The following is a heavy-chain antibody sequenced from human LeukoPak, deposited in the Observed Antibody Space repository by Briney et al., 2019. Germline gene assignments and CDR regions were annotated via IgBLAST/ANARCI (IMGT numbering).Heavy chain of an antibody. CDR1: GGSISSSSYY. V-gene: IGHV4-39*07. J-gene: IGHJ4*02. CDR3: ARLWLDPYYFDY. Sequence: SETLSLTCTVSGGSISSSSYYWGWIRQPPGKGLEWIGSIYYSGSTYYNPSLKSRVTISVDTSKNQFSLKLSSVTAADTAVYYCARLWLDPYYFDYWGQGTLVTVSS. D-gene: IGHD6-19*01. CDR2: IYYSGST.